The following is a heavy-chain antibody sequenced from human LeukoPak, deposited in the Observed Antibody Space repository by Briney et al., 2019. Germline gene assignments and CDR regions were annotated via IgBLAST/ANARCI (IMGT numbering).Heavy chain of an antibody. J-gene: IGHJ4*02. Sequence: GGSLRLSCAASGFTFSSYAMHWVRQAPGKGLEYVSAISSNGGSTYYANSVKGRFTISRDNSKNTLYLQMGSLRAEDMAVYYCAREKDWGQGTLVTVPS. CDR1: GFTFSSYA. CDR2: ISSNGGST. V-gene: IGHV3-64*01. CDR3: AREKD.